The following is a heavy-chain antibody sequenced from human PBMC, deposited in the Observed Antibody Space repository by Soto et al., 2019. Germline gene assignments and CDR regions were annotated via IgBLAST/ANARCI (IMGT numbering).Heavy chain of an antibody. CDR2: ISYDGTNQ. Sequence: GGSLRLSCAASGFPFSPYTMHWVRQAPGQGLEWVAVISYDGTNQYYADSVKGRFIISRDNSNNTLSLQMHSLKSEDTAVYFCARGARVGVNDVFDVWGQGTMVTVSS. D-gene: IGHD1-26*01. J-gene: IGHJ3*01. CDR1: GFPFSPYT. V-gene: IGHV3-30*14. CDR3: ARGARVGVNDVFDV.